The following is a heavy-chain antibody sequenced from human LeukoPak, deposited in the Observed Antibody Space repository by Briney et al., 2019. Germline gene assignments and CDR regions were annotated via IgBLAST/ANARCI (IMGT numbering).Heavy chain of an antibody. Sequence: SETLSLTCTVSGGSISSYYWSWIWQPPGKGLEWIGRVYTNGNTNYNPSFKSRVTMSVDTSKNQFSLKLSSVTAADTAVYYCARGDSSGSFDYWGQGTLVTVSS. CDR2: VYTNGNT. CDR1: GGSISSYY. CDR3: ARGDSSGSFDY. J-gene: IGHJ4*02. D-gene: IGHD3-22*01. V-gene: IGHV4-4*07.